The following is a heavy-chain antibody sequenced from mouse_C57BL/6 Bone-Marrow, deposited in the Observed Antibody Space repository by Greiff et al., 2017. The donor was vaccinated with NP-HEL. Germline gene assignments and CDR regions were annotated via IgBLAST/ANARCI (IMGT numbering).Heavy chain of an antibody. D-gene: IGHD1-1*01. Sequence: VKLQQSGAELVKPGASVKLSCKASGYTFTSYWMHWVKQRPGQGLEWIGMIHPNSGSTNYNEKFKSKATLTVDKSSSTAYMQLSSLTSEDSAVYYCARGGSSYGSSSFDYWGQGTTLTVSS. J-gene: IGHJ2*01. CDR3: ARGGSSYGSSSFDY. V-gene: IGHV1-64*01. CDR1: GYTFTSYW. CDR2: IHPNSGST.